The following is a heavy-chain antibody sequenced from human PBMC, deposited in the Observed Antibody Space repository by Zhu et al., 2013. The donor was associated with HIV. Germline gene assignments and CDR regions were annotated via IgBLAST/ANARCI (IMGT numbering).Heavy chain of an antibody. Sequence: QVQLVQSGAEVKKPGASVKVSCKASGYTFTSYAMHWVRQAPGQRLEWMGWINAGNGNTKYSQKFQGRVTITRDTSASTAYMELSSLRSEDTAVYYCASNSQQWLVHPFDYWAREPWSPSPQ. CDR1: GYTFTSYA. V-gene: IGHV1-3*01. J-gene: IGHJ4*02. D-gene: IGHD6-19*01. CDR2: INAGNGNT. CDR3: ASNSQQWLVHPFDY.